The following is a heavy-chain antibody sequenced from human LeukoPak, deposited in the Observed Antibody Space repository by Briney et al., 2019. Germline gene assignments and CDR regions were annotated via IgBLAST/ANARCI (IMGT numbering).Heavy chain of an antibody. V-gene: IGHV4-39*01. CDR2: IYYSGST. CDR1: GGSISSSSYY. J-gene: IGHJ4*02. CDR3: ARQYSGSYYFNY. D-gene: IGHD1-26*01. Sequence: PETLSLTCTVSGGSISSSSYYWGWIRQPPGKGLEWIGSIYYSGSTYYNPSLKSRVTISVDTSKNQFSLKLSSVTAADTAVYYCARQYSGSYYFNYWGQGTLVTVSS.